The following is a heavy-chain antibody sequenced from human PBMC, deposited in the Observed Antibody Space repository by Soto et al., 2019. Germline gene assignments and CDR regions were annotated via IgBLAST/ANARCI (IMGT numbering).Heavy chain of an antibody. V-gene: IGHV4-59*01. J-gene: IGHJ6*02. CDR1: GGSISSYY. CDR3: ARVLLEWLSLGGMDV. Sequence: SETLSLTCTVSGGSISSYYWSWIRLPPGKGLEWIGYIYYSGSTNYNPSLKSRVTISVDTSKNQFSLKLSSVTAADTAVYYCARVLLEWLSLGGMDVWGQGTTVTVSS. D-gene: IGHD3-3*01. CDR2: IYYSGST.